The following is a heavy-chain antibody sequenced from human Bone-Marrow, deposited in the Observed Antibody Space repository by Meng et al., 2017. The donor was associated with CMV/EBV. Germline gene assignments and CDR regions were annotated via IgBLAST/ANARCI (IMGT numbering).Heavy chain of an antibody. Sequence: GESLKISCAASGFTYSRYAMHWVRQAPGKGLEWVSVISYDGSNKYYADSVKGRFTISRDNSKNTLYLQMNSLRAEDTAVYYCARVNYPDHYFDYWGQGTLVTVSS. J-gene: IGHJ4*02. D-gene: IGHD1-7*01. CDR3: ARVNYPDHYFDY. CDR2: ISYDGSNK. V-gene: IGHV3-30-3*01. CDR1: GFTYSRYA.